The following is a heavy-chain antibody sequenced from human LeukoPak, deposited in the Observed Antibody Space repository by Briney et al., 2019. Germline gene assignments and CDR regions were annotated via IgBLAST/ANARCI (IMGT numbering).Heavy chain of an antibody. J-gene: IGHJ4*02. CDR3: ARVKGYYGSGSYSLDY. CDR2: INHSGST. V-gene: IGHV4-34*01. CDR1: GGSFSGYY. D-gene: IGHD3-10*01. Sequence: SETLSLTCAVYGGSFSGYYWSWIRQPPGKGLEWIGEINHSGSTNYNPSLKSRVTISVDTSKNQFSLKLSSVTAADTAVCYCARVKGYYGSGSYSLDYWGQGTLVTVSS.